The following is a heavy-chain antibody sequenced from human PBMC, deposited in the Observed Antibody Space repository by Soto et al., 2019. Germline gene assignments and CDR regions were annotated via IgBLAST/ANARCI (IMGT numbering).Heavy chain of an antibody. Sequence: SETLSLTCAVYGGSFSGYYWSWIRQPPGKGLEWIGEINHSGSTNYNPSLKSRVTISVDTFKNQFSLKLSSVTAADTAVYYCASYSGSYYKSPQNYWGQGTLVTVSS. J-gene: IGHJ4*02. CDR2: INHSGST. CDR3: ASYSGSYYKSPQNY. CDR1: GGSFSGYY. D-gene: IGHD3-10*01. V-gene: IGHV4-34*01.